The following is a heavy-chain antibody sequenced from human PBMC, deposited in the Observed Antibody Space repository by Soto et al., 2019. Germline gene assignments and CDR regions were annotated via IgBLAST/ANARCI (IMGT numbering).Heavy chain of an antibody. D-gene: IGHD3-10*01. CDR1: GGTFSSYA. J-gene: IGHJ6*02. CDR2: IIPIFGTA. V-gene: IGHV1-69*06. CDR3: ARGWFGELLPYYYYGMDV. Sequence: VKVSCKASGGTFSSYAISWVRQAPGQGLEWMGGIIPIFGTANYAQKFQGRVTITADKSTSTAYMELSSLRSEDTAVYYCARGWFGELLPYYYYGMDVWGQGTTVTVSS.